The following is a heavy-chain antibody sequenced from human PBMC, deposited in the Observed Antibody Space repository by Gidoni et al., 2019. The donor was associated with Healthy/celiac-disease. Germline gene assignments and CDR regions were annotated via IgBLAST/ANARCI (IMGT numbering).Heavy chain of an antibody. J-gene: IGHJ4*02. CDR1: GFTFSIYA. CDR2: ISGIGGRT. CDR3: AKDIVGATNGSYY. V-gene: IGHV3-23*01. D-gene: IGHD1-26*01. Sequence: EVQLLESGGGVVQPGGSLRLSCEDSGFTFSIYAMSWVRQAPGKGLAWVSAISGIGGRTYSAYSVNVRFTISIDNSKNTLYLQMNSLRAEDTALYYCAKDIVGATNGSYYWGQGTLFTVSS.